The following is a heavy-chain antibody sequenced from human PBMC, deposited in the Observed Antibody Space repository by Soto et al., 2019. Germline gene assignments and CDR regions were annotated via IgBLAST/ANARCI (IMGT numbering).Heavy chain of an antibody. CDR3: ARTRKHGLFAAVAALEDY. V-gene: IGHV1-3*01. CDR1: GYTFTSYA. CDR2: INASNGNT. Sequence: ASVKVSCKASGYTFTSYAMDWVRQAPGQRLEWMGWINASNGNTEYAQKFQGRVTMTRDTSISTAYMELSSLRSEDTAVYYCARTRKHGLFAAVAALEDYWGQGTLVTVSS. J-gene: IGHJ4*02. D-gene: IGHD6-19*01.